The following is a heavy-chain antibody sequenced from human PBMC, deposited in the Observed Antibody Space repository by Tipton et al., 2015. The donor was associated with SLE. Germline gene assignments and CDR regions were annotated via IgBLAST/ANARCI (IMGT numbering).Heavy chain of an antibody. V-gene: IGHV3-43*01. Sequence: SLRLSCAASGFTFDDYSMHWVRQAPGKGLEWVSLITWDGVRTYDADSVKGRFTIPRNNAKNSLYLQMNSLRAEDTAGHYCASNRAGHWNYGALDAFDISGQLTMATVSS. CDR3: ASNRAGHWNYGALDAFDI. D-gene: IGHD1-7*01. CDR2: ITWDGVRT. J-gene: IGHJ3*02. CDR1: GFTFDDYS.